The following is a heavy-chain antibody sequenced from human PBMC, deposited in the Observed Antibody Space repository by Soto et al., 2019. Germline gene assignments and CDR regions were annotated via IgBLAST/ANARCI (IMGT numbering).Heavy chain of an antibody. CDR2: IDWDDDK. J-gene: IGHJ6*02. CDR3: ARIPSYSGYDSHYYGMDV. CDR1: GFSLSTSGMC. Sequence: SGHAGEPTQTLTLTCTFSGFSLSTSGMCVSWIRQPPGKALEWLALIDWDDDKYYSTSLKTRLTISKDTSKNQVVLTMTNMDPVDTATYYCARIPSYSGYDSHYYGMDVWGQGTTVTVSS. D-gene: IGHD5-12*01. V-gene: IGHV2-70*01.